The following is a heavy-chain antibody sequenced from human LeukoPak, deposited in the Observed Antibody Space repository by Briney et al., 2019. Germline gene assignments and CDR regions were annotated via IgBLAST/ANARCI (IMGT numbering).Heavy chain of an antibody. CDR3: AKAPLLLMATITIFGY. Sequence: PGGSLRLSCAASGFTFSSYAMSWVRQAPGKGLESVSAISGSGGSTYYADSVKGRFTISRDNSKNTLYLQMNSLRAEDTAVYYCAKAPLLLMATITIFGYWGQGTLVTVSS. CDR1: GFTFSSYA. CDR2: ISGSGGST. D-gene: IGHD5-24*01. V-gene: IGHV3-23*01. J-gene: IGHJ4*02.